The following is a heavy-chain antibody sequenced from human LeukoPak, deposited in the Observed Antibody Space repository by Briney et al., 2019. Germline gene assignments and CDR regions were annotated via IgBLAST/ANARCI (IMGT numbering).Heavy chain of an antibody. J-gene: IGHJ4*02. CDR3: ARALGYSATSLYFDY. D-gene: IGHD5-12*01. Sequence: ASVNVSCKASGYTFTTYGITWVRQAPGQGLEWMGWISAYNGNTNYAQKLQGRVTMTTDTSTSTAYMELRSLRSDDTAVYYCARALGYSATSLYFDYWGQGTLVTVSS. V-gene: IGHV1-18*01. CDR1: GYTFTTYG. CDR2: ISAYNGNT.